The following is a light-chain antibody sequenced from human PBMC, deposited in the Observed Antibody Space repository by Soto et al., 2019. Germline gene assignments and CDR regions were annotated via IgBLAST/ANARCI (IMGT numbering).Light chain of an antibody. CDR1: QSISDN. Sequence: DIQMTQSPSSLSASVGDRVTITCRASQSISDNLNLYQHKPGTAPNLMIYAASSLQSGVPSRFSGSGSGTDFTLTISSLQPADFVTYYCPQSFGTPPTFGGGTKVEIK. CDR3: PQSFGTPPT. J-gene: IGKJ4*01. CDR2: AAS. V-gene: IGKV1-39*01.